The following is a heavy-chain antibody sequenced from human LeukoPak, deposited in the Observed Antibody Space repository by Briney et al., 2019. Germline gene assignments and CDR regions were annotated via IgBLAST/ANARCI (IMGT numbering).Heavy chain of an antibody. Sequence: ASVKVSCKASGYTFTNYYMHWVRQAPGQGLEWMGIINPSGDSAIYAHTFQGRVTMTRDTSTTTVYMELSSLRSEDATAYYCARAQSYYDYWGQGTLVTVSS. J-gene: IGHJ4*02. CDR2: INPSGDSA. CDR3: ARAQSYYDY. CDR1: GYTFTNYY. V-gene: IGHV1-46*01. D-gene: IGHD1-26*01.